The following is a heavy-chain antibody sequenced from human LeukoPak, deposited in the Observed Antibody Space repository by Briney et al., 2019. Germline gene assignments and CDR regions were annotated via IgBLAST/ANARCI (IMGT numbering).Heavy chain of an antibody. D-gene: IGHD6-13*01. CDR2: IYSGGST. J-gene: IGHJ4*02. Sequence: GGSLRLSCAASGFTVSSNYMSWVRQAPGEGLEWVSVIYSGGSTYYADSVEGRFTISRDNSKNTLYLQMNSLRAEDTAVYYCARGGIAAAGAFDYWGQGTLVTVSS. V-gene: IGHV3-66*01. CDR3: ARGGIAAAGAFDY. CDR1: GFTVSSNY.